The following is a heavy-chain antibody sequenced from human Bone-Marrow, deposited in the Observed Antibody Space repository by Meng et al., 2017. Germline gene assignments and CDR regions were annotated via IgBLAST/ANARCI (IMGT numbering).Heavy chain of an antibody. CDR2: ISGSGGST. D-gene: IGHD2-15*01. CDR1: GFTFSSYA. CDR3: AKGGRGYCSGGSCYLGYY. V-gene: IGHV3-23*01. J-gene: IGHJ4*02. Sequence: GESLKISCAASGFTFSSYAMSWVRQAPGEGLEWVSAISGSGGSTYYADSVKGRFTISRDNSKNTLYLQMNSLRAEDTAVYYCAKGGRGYCSGGSCYLGYYWGQGTLVTVSS.